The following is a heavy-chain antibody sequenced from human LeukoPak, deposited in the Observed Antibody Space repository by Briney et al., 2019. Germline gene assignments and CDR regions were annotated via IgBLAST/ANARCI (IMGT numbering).Heavy chain of an antibody. Sequence: SQTLSLTCDISGDIVSTNTGAWNWIRQSPSRGLEWLGRTYYRSKWYYDYAVSVSSRITINADTSKNQFSLQLNSVTPEDTAVYYCSRVHKAFDGARDAFDIWGQGTMVTVSS. CDR1: GDIVSTNTGA. D-gene: IGHD3-10*01. J-gene: IGHJ3*02. V-gene: IGHV6-1*01. CDR2: TYYRSKWYY. CDR3: SRVHKAFDGARDAFDI.